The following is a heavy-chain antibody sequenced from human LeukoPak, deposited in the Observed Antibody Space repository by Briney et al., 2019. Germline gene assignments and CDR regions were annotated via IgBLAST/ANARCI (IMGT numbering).Heavy chain of an antibody. V-gene: IGHV3-30-3*01. CDR1: GXTSSSYA. D-gene: IGHD6-19*01. J-gene: IGHJ3*02. Sequence: GGSLRLSWAASGXTSSSYAMHWVRQAPGKGLEWVADISYDGSNKYYADCVRGRVTLSRDNSKNTLYLRMNSLRAGDTAVYYCAKDLRGWYAFYIWGQGTMVTVSS. CDR3: AKDLRGWYAFYI. CDR2: ISYDGSNK.